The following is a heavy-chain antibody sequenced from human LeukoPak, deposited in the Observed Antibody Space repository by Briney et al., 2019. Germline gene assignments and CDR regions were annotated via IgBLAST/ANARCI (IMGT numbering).Heavy chain of an antibody. J-gene: IGHJ4*02. CDR1: GYTFTGYY. Sequence: ASVKVSCKASGYTFTGYYMHWVRQAPGQGLEWMGWINPNSGGTNYAQKFQGRVTMTRDTSISTDYMELSRLRSDDTAVYYCARDRYCSSTSCSYFDYWGQGTLVTVSS. V-gene: IGHV1-2*02. CDR2: INPNSGGT. D-gene: IGHD2-2*01. CDR3: ARDRYCSSTSCSYFDY.